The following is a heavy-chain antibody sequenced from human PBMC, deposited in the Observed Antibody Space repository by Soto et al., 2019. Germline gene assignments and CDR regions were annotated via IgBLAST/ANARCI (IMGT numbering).Heavy chain of an antibody. CDR1: GYTFTSYD. CDR2: MNPNSGNT. CDR3: ARGHCSGGSCWGAFDP. D-gene: IGHD2-15*01. J-gene: IGHJ5*02. V-gene: IGHV1-8*01. Sequence: QVQLVQSGAEVKKPGASVKVSCKASGYTFTSYDINWVRQATGQGLEWMGWMNPNSGNTGYAQKCQGRVNMTRNTSISTAYMELSSLRSEDTAVYYCARGHCSGGSCWGAFDPWGQGTLVTVSS.